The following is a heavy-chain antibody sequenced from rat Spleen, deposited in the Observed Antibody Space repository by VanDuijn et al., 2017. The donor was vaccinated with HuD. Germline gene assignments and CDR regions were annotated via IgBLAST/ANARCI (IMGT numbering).Heavy chain of an antibody. CDR2: ITNAAGKV. CDR3: ARHGRGERTYYYVMDV. CDR1: GFTFNNYW. V-gene: IGHV5-31*01. J-gene: IGHJ4*01. Sequence: EVQLVESGGGLVQPGRSLKLSCVASGFTFNNYWMTWIRQAPGKGLEWVASITNAAGKVHYPDSVKGRFTISRDNAKNTLYLQMDSLRSEDTATYYCARHGRGERTYYYVMDVWGQGTLVTVSS. D-gene: IGHD4-3*01.